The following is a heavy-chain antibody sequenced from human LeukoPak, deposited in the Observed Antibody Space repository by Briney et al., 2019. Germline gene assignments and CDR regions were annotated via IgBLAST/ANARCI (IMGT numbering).Heavy chain of an antibody. D-gene: IGHD6-13*01. CDR2: INQDGSEK. Sequence: PGGSLRLSCAASGFTFRSYWMTWVRQAPGKGLEWVANINQDGSEKYYVDSVKGRFTFSRDNAKDSLYLQMNSLRAEDTAVYYCARVDSSNWYESHGYFDHWGQGTLVTVSS. CDR3: ARVDSSNWYESHGYFDH. J-gene: IGHJ4*02. CDR1: GFTFRSYW. V-gene: IGHV3-7*03.